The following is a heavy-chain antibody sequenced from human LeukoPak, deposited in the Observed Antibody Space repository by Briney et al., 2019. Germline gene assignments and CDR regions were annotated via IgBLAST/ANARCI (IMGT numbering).Heavy chain of an antibody. CDR1: GYTFTSYD. CDR2: INPKSGGT. J-gene: IGHJ4*03. Sequence: ASVKVSCKASGYTFTSYDINWVRQATGQGLEWMGWINPKSGGTNYAQKFQGRVTMTRDTSISTAYMELSRLRSDDTAVYYCARVEWSFYGSESYGFFDFWGQGTLVTVSS. D-gene: IGHD3-10*01. CDR3: ARVEWSFYGSESYGFFDF. V-gene: IGHV1-2*02.